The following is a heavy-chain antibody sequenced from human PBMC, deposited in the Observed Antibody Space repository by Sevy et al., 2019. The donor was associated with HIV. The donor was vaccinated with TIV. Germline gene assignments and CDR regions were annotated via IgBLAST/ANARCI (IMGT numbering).Heavy chain of an antibody. V-gene: IGHV1-18*01. J-gene: IGHJ4*01. CDR2: ISTYNNNT. D-gene: IGHD6-13*01. CDR3: AREIPAAGTIDY. CDR1: GYTFISYG. Sequence: ASVKVSCKASGYTFISYGISWVRQAPGQGLEWMGWISTYNNNTNYAQKLQGRLTMTTDTSTSTAYMELRSLRYDDTALYYCAREIPAAGTIDYWGHGTLVTVSS.